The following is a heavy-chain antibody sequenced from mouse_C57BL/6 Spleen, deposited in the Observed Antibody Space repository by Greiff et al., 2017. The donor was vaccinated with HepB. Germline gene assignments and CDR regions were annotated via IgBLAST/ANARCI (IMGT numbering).Heavy chain of an antibody. Sequence: VQLQQSGAELVKPGASVKISCKASGYAFSSYWMNWVKQRPGKGLEWIGQIYPGDGDTNYNGKFKGKATLTADKSSSTAYMQLSSLTSEDSAVYFCAREGSTMVTPYAMDYWGQGTSVTVSS. CDR2: IYPGDGDT. V-gene: IGHV1-80*01. J-gene: IGHJ4*01. D-gene: IGHD2-2*01. CDR1: GYAFSSYW. CDR3: AREGSTMVTPYAMDY.